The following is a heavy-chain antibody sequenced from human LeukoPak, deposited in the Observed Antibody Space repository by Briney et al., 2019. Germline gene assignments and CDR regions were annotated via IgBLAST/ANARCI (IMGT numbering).Heavy chain of an antibody. CDR3: ARASIAAASEGMDV. D-gene: IGHD6-13*01. CDR2: INPNSGGT. J-gene: IGHJ6*02. V-gene: IGHV1-2*04. CDR1: GYTFTGYY. Sequence: ASVKVSCKASGYTFTGYYMHWVRQAPGQGLEWMGWINPNSGGTNYAQKFQGWVTMTRDTSISTAYMELSRLRSDDTAVYYCARASIAAASEGMDVWGQGTTVTVSS.